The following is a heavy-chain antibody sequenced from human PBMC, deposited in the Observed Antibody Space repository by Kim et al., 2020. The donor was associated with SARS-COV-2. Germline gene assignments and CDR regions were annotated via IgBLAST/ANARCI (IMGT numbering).Heavy chain of an antibody. J-gene: IGHJ3*02. Sequence: SETLSLTCAVYGGSFSGYYWSWIRQPPGKGLEWIGEINHSGSTNYNPSLKSRVTISVDTSKNQFSLKLSSVTAADTAVYYCARTYYYDSSGYRGDAFDIWGQGTMVTVSS. CDR1: GGSFSGYY. CDR2: INHSGST. V-gene: IGHV4-34*01. CDR3: ARTYYYDSSGYRGDAFDI. D-gene: IGHD3-22*01.